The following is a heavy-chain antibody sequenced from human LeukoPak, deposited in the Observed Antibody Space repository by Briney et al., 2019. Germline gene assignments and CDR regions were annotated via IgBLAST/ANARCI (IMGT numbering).Heavy chain of an antibody. D-gene: IGHD5-24*01. CDR2: ISSSSSYI. Sequence: GGSLRLSCAASGFTFSSYIMNWVRQAPGKGLEWVSSISSSSSYIYYADSVKGRFTISRDNAKNSLYLQMNSLRAEDTAVYYCARDQSSAGDGYNDYWGQGTLVTVSS. CDR1: GFTFSSYI. CDR3: ARDQSSAGDGYNDY. V-gene: IGHV3-21*01. J-gene: IGHJ4*02.